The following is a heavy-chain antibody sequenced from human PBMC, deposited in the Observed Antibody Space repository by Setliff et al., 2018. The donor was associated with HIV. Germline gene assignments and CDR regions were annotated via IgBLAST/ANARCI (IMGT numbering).Heavy chain of an antibody. Sequence: GWVRQRPGKGLEWTGSIYHTGRTYYNRSLGSRLTISIDTSKNQFSLKLTSVTAADTAMYYCASRIYYYDESRVLREEGFVPWGQGTLVTVSS. CDR3: ASRIYYYDESRVLREEGFVP. J-gene: IGHJ5*02. V-gene: IGHV4-39*01. D-gene: IGHD3-22*01. CDR2: IYHTGRT.